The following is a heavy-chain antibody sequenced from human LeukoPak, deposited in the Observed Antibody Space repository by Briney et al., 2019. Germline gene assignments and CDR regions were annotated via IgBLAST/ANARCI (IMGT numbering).Heavy chain of an antibody. J-gene: IGHJ4*02. Sequence: QPGGSLRLSCAASGFTVSSKYMIWVRQAPGKGLEWVSVIYSGGSTYYTDSVKGRFTISRDNSKNTVYLQMNSLRAEDTAVYYCASLLGFYYFDYWGQGTLVTVSS. CDR3: ASLLGFYYFDY. V-gene: IGHV3-53*01. CDR2: IYSGGST. CDR1: GFTVSSKY. D-gene: IGHD3-3*01.